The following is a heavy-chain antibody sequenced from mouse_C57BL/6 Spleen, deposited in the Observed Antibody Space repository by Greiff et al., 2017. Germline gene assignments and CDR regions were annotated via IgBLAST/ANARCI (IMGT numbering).Heavy chain of an antibody. V-gene: IGHV2-6-1*01. CDR1: GFSLTSYG. D-gene: IGHD4-1*01. J-gene: IGHJ4*01. Sequence: QVQLKESGPGLVAPSQSLSITCTVSGFSLTSYGVHWVRQPPGKGLEWLVVIWSDGSTTYNSALKSRLSISKDNSKSQVFLKMNSLQTDDTAMYYCARQRLANWDHYYAMDYWGQGTSVTVSS. CDR2: IWSDGST. CDR3: ARQRLANWDHYYAMDY.